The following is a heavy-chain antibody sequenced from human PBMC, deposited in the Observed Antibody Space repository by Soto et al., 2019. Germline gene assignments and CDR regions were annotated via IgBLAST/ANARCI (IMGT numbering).Heavy chain of an antibody. CDR1: GGTFSSYA. D-gene: IGHD5-12*01. V-gene: IGHV1-69*06. Sequence: SVKVSCKASGGTFSSYAIGWVRQAPGQGLEWMGGIIPIFGTANYAQKFQGRVTITADKSTSTAYMELSSLRSEDTAVYYCASSAGMATTPGRFDYWGQGTLVTVSS. CDR2: IIPIFGTA. J-gene: IGHJ4*02. CDR3: ASSAGMATTPGRFDY.